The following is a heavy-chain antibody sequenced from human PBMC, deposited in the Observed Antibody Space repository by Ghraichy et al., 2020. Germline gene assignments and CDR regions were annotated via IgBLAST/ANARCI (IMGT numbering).Heavy chain of an antibody. CDR3: ARSRGRYCSSTSCYNDY. D-gene: IGHD2-2*01. Sequence: GGSLRLSCAASGFTFSSYSMNWVRQAPGKGLEWVSSISSSSSYIYYADSVKGRFTTSGDNAKNSLYLQMKSLRAEDTAVYYCARSRGRYCSSTSCYNDYWGQGTLVTVSS. J-gene: IGHJ4*02. CDR2: ISSSSSYI. V-gene: IGHV3-21*01. CDR1: GFTFSSYS.